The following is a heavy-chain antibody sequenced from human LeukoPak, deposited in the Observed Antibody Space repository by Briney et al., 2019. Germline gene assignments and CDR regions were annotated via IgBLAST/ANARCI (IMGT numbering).Heavy chain of an antibody. CDR1: GGSISSSSYY. D-gene: IGHD2-2*01. Sequence: SETLSLTCTVSGGSISSSSYYWGWIRQPPGKGLEWIGSIYYSGSTYYNPSLKSRVTISVDTSKNQFSLKLSSVTAADTAVYYCAREPAAIYRWFGPWGQGTLVTVSS. CDR2: IYYSGST. J-gene: IGHJ5*02. V-gene: IGHV4-39*01. CDR3: AREPAAIYRWFGP.